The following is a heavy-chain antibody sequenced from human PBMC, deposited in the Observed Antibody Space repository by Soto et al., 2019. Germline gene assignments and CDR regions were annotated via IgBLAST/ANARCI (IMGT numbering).Heavy chain of an antibody. CDR2: IYSGGST. CDR3: ARSGGNYWFDP. V-gene: IGHV3-66*01. D-gene: IGHD2-21*02. CDR1: GFSVSSHY. Sequence: GSLRLSCAASGFSVSSHYMRWVRQAPGKGLEWVSVIYSGGSTYYADSVKGRFTISRDNSKNTLYLQMNSLRAEDTAMYYCARSGGNYWFDPWGQGTLVTVSS. J-gene: IGHJ5*02.